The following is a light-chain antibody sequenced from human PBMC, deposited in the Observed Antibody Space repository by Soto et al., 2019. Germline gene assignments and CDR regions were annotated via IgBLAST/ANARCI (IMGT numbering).Light chain of an antibody. Sequence: QSALTQPASVSGSPGQSITISCTGTSSDVGGYNYVSWYLQHPGKAPKLIIYGVSNRPSGVYNRFSGSKSGNTASLTISGLQAEDEADYYCSSYTGSNALVFGGGTKLTVL. CDR2: GVS. CDR1: SSDVGGYNY. V-gene: IGLV2-14*01. J-gene: IGLJ2*01. CDR3: SSYTGSNALV.